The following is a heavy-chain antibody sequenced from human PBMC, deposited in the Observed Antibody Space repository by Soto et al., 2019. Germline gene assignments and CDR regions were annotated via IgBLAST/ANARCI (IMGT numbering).Heavy chain of an antibody. CDR3: AMVDVYVTPSPQDV. J-gene: IGHJ6*02. V-gene: IGHV1-18*01. CDR1: GYTFTRYG. D-gene: IGHD3-16*01. CDR2: INTYNGNT. Sequence: QVQLVQSGAEVKNPGASVKVSCKASGYTFTRYGIGWARQAPGQGLEWMGWINTYNGNTNYAPNVQGRVTLTTDTSTSTAYMELRRLRSNDTAIYYCAMVDVYVTPSPQDVWGQGTTVIVSS.